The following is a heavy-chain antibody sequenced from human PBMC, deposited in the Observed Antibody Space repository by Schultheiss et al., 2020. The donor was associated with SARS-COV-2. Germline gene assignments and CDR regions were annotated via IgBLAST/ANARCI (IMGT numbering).Heavy chain of an antibody. J-gene: IGHJ4*02. V-gene: IGHV3-15*01. Sequence: GGSLRLSCAASGFTFSNAWMSWVRQAPGKGLDWVGRIKSKTDGGTADYAAPVKGRFTISRDDSKNTLYLQMNSLKTEDTAVYYCTTAGEYMIRFGGVIVDYWGQGTLVTVSS. CDR2: IKSKTDGGTA. CDR1: GFTFSNAW. CDR3: TTAGEYMIRFGGVIVDY. D-gene: IGHD3-16*02.